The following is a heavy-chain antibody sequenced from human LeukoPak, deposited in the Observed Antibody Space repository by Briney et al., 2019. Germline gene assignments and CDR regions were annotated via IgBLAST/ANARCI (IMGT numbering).Heavy chain of an antibody. Sequence: ASVKVSCKASGYTFTGYYMHWVRQAPGQGLEWRGWINPNSGGTNYAQKFQGRVTMTRDTSISTAYMELSRQRSDDTAVYYCARVLRAGSSWYVTVNYWGQGTLVTVS. CDR1: GYTFTGYY. J-gene: IGHJ4*02. CDR2: INPNSGGT. CDR3: ARVLRAGSSWYVTVNY. V-gene: IGHV1-2*02. D-gene: IGHD6-13*01.